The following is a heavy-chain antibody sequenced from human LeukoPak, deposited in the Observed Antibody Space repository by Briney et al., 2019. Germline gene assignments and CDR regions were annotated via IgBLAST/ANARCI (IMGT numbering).Heavy chain of an antibody. Sequence: ASVKLSCKASGYTFTGYYMHWVRQAPGQGLEWMGGINPNSGGTNYAQKFQGRVTMTRDTSISTAYMELSRLRSDDTAVYYCARVSSSWYGPYYYYGMDVWGQGTTVTVSS. CDR2: INPNSGGT. V-gene: IGHV1-2*02. D-gene: IGHD6-13*01. CDR3: ARVSSSWYGPYYYYGMDV. J-gene: IGHJ6*02. CDR1: GYTFTGYY.